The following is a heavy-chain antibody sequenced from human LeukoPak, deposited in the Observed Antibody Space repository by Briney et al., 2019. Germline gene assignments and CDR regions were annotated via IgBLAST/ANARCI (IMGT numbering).Heavy chain of an antibody. CDR2: IIPIFGTA. Sequence: GASVKVSCKASGYTFTSYGISWVRQAPGQGLEWMGGIIPIFGTANYAQKFQGRVTITADESTSTAYMELSSLRSEDTAVYYCARGRLAYCGGDCRSAFDIWGQGTMVTVSS. J-gene: IGHJ3*02. D-gene: IGHD2-21*01. CDR1: GYTFTSYG. CDR3: ARGRLAYCGGDCRSAFDI. V-gene: IGHV1-69*13.